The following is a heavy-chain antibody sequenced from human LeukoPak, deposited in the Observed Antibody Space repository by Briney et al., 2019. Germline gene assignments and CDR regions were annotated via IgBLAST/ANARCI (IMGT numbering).Heavy chain of an antibody. Sequence: SETLSLTCTVSGGSISSSSYNWGWIRQPPGKGLEWIGSIFYSRSTYYNPSLKSRVTISVDTSKNQFSLKLSSVTAPDTAVYYCARHGGAMILAPLDYWGQGTLVTVPS. CDR1: GGSISSSSYN. D-gene: IGHD3-22*01. CDR2: IFYSRST. CDR3: ARHGGAMILAPLDY. J-gene: IGHJ4*02. V-gene: IGHV4-39*01.